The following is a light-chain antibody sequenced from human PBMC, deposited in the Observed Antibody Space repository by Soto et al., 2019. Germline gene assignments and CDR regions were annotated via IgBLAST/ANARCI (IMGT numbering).Light chain of an antibody. CDR2: ATS. V-gene: IGKV3-20*01. CDR1: QSVTNNY. Sequence: EIVLTQSPGALSLSPGERATLSCRASQSVTNNYLAWYQQKPGQAPRLLIYATSKRVTGIPDRFSGSGSGTEFTLTISRLEPEDFAVYYCQQYGGSPLLTFGPGTKVDVK. J-gene: IGKJ3*01. CDR3: QQYGGSPLLT.